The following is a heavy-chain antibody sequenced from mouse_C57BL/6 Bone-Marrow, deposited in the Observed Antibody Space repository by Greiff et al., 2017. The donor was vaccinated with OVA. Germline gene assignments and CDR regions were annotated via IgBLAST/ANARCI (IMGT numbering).Heavy chain of an antibody. CDR2: IYPRSGNP. Sequence: VQLQQSGAELARPGASVKLSCTASGYTFTSYGISWVKQRPGQGLEWIGEIYPRSGNPYYNEKFKGKATMTAEKSSSTAYMELRSLTSEDAAVYFCARGTGTRDYWGQGTTLTVSS. V-gene: IGHV1-81*01. CDR3: ARGTGTRDY. D-gene: IGHD4-1*01. CDR1: GYTFTSYG. J-gene: IGHJ2*01.